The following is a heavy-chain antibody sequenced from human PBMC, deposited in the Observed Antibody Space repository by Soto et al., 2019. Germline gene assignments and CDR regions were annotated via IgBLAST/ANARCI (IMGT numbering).Heavy chain of an antibody. CDR1: GGSFSGYY. CDR2: INHSGST. V-gene: IGHV4-34*01. D-gene: IGHD6-13*01. Sequence: SETLSLTCAVYGGSFSGYYWSWIRQPPGKGLEWIGEINHSGSTNYNPSLKSRVTISVDTSKNQFSLKLSSVTAADTAVYYCARGGKGSSWSNPDFDYWGQGTLVTVSS. J-gene: IGHJ4*02. CDR3: ARGGKGSSWSNPDFDY.